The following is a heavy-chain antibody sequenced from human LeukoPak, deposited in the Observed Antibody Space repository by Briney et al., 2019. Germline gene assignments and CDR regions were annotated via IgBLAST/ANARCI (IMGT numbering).Heavy chain of an antibody. CDR2: IKQDGSEK. Sequence: GGSLRLSCLGSGFTFSTYWMSWVRQAPGKGLEWVANIKQDGSEKYYVDSVKGRFTISRDNAKNSLYLQMNSLRAEDTAVYYCARKYYDFWSGSNWFDPWGQGTLVTVSS. J-gene: IGHJ5*02. V-gene: IGHV3-7*01. CDR3: ARKYYDFWSGSNWFDP. CDR1: GFTFSTYW. D-gene: IGHD3-3*01.